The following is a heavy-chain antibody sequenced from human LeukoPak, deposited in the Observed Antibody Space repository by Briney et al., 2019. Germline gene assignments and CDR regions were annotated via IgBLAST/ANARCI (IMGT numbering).Heavy chain of an antibody. V-gene: IGHV3-23*01. CDR2: ISGSGGST. Sequence: GGSLRLSCAASGFTFSTYAMSWVRQAPGKGLEWVSLISGSGGSTYYADSVKGRLTISRDNSKDTLYLQMNSLRPEDSAVYYCAKDSRRFDYWGQGTLVTVSS. J-gene: IGHJ4*02. CDR1: GFTFSTYA. CDR3: AKDSRRFDY.